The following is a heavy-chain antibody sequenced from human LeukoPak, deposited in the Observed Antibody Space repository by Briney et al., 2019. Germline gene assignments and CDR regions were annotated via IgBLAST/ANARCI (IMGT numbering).Heavy chain of an antibody. J-gene: IGHJ4*02. CDR3: ARGFLYSSSWPGHIDY. CDR2: IYYSGST. V-gene: IGHV4-59*01. CDR1: GGSISSYY. D-gene: IGHD6-13*01. Sequence: SETLSLTCTVSGGSISSYYWSWIRQPPGKGLEWIGYIYYSGSTNYNLSLKSRVTISVDTSKNQFSLKLSSVTAADTAVYYCARGFLYSSSWPGHIDYWGQGTLVTVSS.